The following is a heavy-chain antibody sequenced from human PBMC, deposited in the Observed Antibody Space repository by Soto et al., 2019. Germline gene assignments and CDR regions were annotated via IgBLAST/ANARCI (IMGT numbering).Heavy chain of an antibody. Sequence: EVQLVESGGGLVQPGGSLRLSCAASGFTFSSYWMHWVRQAPGKGLVWVSRINSDGSSTSYADFVKGRSTISRDNAKNTLYLQMNSLRAEDTAVYYCAGAEYGGNWDYYGMDVWGQGTTVTVSS. CDR2: INSDGSST. J-gene: IGHJ6*02. V-gene: IGHV3-74*01. CDR3: AGAEYGGNWDYYGMDV. D-gene: IGHD2-21*01. CDR1: GFTFSSYW.